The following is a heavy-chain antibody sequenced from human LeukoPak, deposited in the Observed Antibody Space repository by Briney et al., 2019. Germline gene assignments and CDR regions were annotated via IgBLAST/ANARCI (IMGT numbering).Heavy chain of an antibody. CDR1: GFTFSSYS. J-gene: IGHJ4*02. Sequence: GGSLRLSYAASGFTFSSYSMNWVRQAPGKGLEWVSSISSSSSYIYYADSVKGRFTISRDNAKNSLYLQMNSLRAEDTAVYYCARAPENLAPLDYWGQGTLVTVSS. V-gene: IGHV3-21*01. CDR2: ISSSSSYI. CDR3: ARAPENLAPLDY. D-gene: IGHD1-14*01.